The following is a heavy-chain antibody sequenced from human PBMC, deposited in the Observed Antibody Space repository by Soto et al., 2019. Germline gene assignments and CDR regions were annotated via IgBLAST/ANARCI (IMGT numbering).Heavy chain of an antibody. CDR3: ARGRYGDY. D-gene: IGHD1-1*01. V-gene: IGHV1-18*01. CDR1: GYGFTTYG. Sequence: QVHLVQSGAEVKKPGASMKVSCKGSGYGFTTYGITWVRQAPGQGLEWMAWISAHNGNTNYAQKLQGRVTVTRHTSTSTAYMELSSLRSEDTAVSYCARGRYGDYWGQGALVTVSS. CDR2: ISAHNGNT. J-gene: IGHJ4*02.